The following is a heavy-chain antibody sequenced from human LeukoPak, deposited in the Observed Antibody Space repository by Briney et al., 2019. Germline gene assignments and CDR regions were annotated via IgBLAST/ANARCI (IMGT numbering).Heavy chain of an antibody. Sequence: SQTLSLTCSVSGGSIRIGDYYWSWIRQRPGKGLEWIGYINHSGNTYYNPSLKSPAIISIDTSENQFSVKLTSVTAADTAIYYCARAYDSSGYYYYYYFDYWGKGTLVTVSS. V-gene: IGHV4-31*02. D-gene: IGHD3-22*01. CDR2: INHSGNT. J-gene: IGHJ4*02. CDR1: GGSIRIGDYY. CDR3: ARAYDSSGYYYYYYFDY.